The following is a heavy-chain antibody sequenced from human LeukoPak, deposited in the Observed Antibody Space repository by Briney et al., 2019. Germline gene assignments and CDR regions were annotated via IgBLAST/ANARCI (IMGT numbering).Heavy chain of an antibody. CDR3: AKGPSAAAGHYYYYMDV. D-gene: IGHD6-13*01. CDR1: GFTFDDYA. Sequence: GGSLRLSCAASGFTFDDYAVHWVRQAPGKGLEWVSGISSNSGSIGYADSVKGRFTISRDNAKNSLYLQMNSLRAEDTALYYCAKGPSAAAGHYYYYMDVWGKGTTVTISS. V-gene: IGHV3-9*01. CDR2: ISSNSGSI. J-gene: IGHJ6*03.